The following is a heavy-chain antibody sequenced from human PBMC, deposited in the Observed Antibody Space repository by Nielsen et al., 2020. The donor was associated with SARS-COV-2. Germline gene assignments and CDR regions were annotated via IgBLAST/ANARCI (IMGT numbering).Heavy chain of an antibody. D-gene: IGHD1-1*01. CDR1: GGSINNYY. Sequence: SETLSLTCTVSGGSINNYYWSWIRQPPGKALEWTGYVYYSGSTNYSPSLKSRVTISVDTSKNQFSLKLRSVTAADTAVYYCARHHPVHGEYYYYGMDVWGQGTTVTVSS. CDR3: ARHHPVHGEYYYYGMDV. V-gene: IGHV4-59*08. CDR2: VYYSGST. J-gene: IGHJ6*02.